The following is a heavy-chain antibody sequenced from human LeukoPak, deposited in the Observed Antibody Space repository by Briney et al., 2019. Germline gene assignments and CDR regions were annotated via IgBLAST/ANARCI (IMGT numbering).Heavy chain of an antibody. CDR1: GFTFDDYA. CDR3: ARLILGTTKTYYFDY. CDR2: ISWNSGSI. Sequence: GGSLRLSCAASGFTFDDYAMHWVRQAPGKGLEWVSGISWNSGSIGYADSVKGRFTISRDNAKNTLYLQMNSLRVEDTAVYYCARLILGTTKTYYFDYWGQGTLVTVSS. D-gene: IGHD1-26*01. J-gene: IGHJ4*02. V-gene: IGHV3-9*01.